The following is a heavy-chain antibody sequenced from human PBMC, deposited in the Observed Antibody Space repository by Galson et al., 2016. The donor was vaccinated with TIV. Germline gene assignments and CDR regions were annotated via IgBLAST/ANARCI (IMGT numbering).Heavy chain of an antibody. CDR1: GFTFSSYA. V-gene: IGHV3-23*01. CDR2: ISGGGGNI. J-gene: IGHJ6*02. Sequence: SLRLSCAASGFTFSSYAMTWVRQAPGKGLEWVTAISGGGGNIYYADSVKGRFTISRNNSNNTLYLQMNSLRAEDRAVYYCAKGPGSYPYHYYGVDVWGQGTTVTV. CDR3: AKGPGSYPYHYYGVDV. D-gene: IGHD3-16*02.